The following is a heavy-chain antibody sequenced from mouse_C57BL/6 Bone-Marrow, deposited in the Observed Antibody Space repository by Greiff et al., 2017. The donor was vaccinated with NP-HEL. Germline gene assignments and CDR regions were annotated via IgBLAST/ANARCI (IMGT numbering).Heavy chain of an antibody. J-gene: IGHJ1*03. CDR2: IYPGDGDT. Sequence: VKLQESGPELVKPGASVKISCKASGYAFSSSWMNWVKQRPGKGLEWIGRIYPGDGDTNYNGKFKGKATLTADKSSSTAYMQLSSLTSEDSAVYFCARSLFITTVVFPVWGTGTTVTVSS. CDR3: ARSLFITTVVFPV. V-gene: IGHV1-82*01. CDR1: GYAFSSSW. D-gene: IGHD1-1*01.